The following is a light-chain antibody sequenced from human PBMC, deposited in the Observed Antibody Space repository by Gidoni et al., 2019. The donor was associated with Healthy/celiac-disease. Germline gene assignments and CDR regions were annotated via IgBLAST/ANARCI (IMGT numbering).Light chain of an antibody. CDR3: QQYNSYSVCS. Sequence: DIQMTQSPSTLSASVGDRVTLTCRASQSISSWLAWYQQKPGKAPKLLIYKASSLESGVPSRFSGSGSGTEFTLTISSLQPDDFATYYCQQYNSYSVCSFGQGTKLEIK. J-gene: IGKJ2*04. CDR2: KAS. CDR1: QSISSW. V-gene: IGKV1-5*03.